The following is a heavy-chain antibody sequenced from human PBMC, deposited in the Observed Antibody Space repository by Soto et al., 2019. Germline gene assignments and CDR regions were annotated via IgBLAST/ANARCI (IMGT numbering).Heavy chain of an antibody. CDR2: ISYDGSNK. V-gene: IGHV3-30-3*01. J-gene: IGHJ4*02. CDR1: GFTFSSYA. CDR3: ARDHGSSWLLFYYYFDY. Sequence: GGSLRLSCAASGFTFSSYAMHWVRQAPGKGLEWVAVISYDGSNKYYADSVKGRFTISRDNSKNTLYLQMNSLRAEDTAVYYCARDHGSSWLLFYYYFDYWGQGTLVTVSS. D-gene: IGHD6-13*01.